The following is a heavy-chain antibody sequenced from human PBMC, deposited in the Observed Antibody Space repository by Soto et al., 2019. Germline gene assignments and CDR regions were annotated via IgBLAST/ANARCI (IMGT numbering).Heavy chain of an antibody. V-gene: IGHV3-23*01. CDR3: AEHRSTTVVTFEYFEH. D-gene: IGHD2-21*02. CDR1: GFTFSNFA. Sequence: EVQLLESAGGLVQPGGSLRLSCAASGFTFSNFAMSWVRQALGKGLEWVSVISGSGGSTYYADSVKGRSTISRDNSKNMLLLQMGSLRAEDTAVYYCAEHRSTTVVTFEYFEHWGQGTVVIVSS. CDR2: ISGSGGST. J-gene: IGHJ1*01.